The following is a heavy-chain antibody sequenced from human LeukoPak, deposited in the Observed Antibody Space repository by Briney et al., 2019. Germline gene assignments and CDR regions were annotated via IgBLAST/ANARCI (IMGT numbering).Heavy chain of an antibody. CDR2: INHSGST. Sequence: SETLSLTCAVYGGSFSGYYWSWIRQPPGKGLEWIGEINHSGSTNYNPSLKSRVTISVDTSKNQFSLKLSSVTAADTAVYYCARQRRLPYCSGGSCYRRYYYMDVWGKGTTVTVSS. CDR1: GGSFSGYY. V-gene: IGHV4-34*01. J-gene: IGHJ6*03. D-gene: IGHD2-15*01. CDR3: ARQRRLPYCSGGSCYRRYYYMDV.